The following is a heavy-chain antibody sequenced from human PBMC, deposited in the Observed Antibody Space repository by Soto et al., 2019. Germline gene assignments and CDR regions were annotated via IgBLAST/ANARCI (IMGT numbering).Heavy chain of an antibody. CDR3: AKDRNYYDDGVDY. D-gene: IGHD3-22*01. J-gene: IGHJ4*02. Sequence: EVQLVESGGGLVQPGRSLRLSCAASGFTFNDYAMHWVRQAPGKGLEWVSGITWNGGSIGYADSVKGRFTISRDNXKNSLYLQMNSLRAEDTALYYCAKDRNYYDDGVDYWGQGTLVTVSS. V-gene: IGHV3-9*01. CDR2: ITWNGGSI. CDR1: GFTFNDYA.